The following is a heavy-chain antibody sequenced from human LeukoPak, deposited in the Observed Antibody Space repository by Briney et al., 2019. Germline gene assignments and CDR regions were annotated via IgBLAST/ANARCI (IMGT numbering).Heavy chain of an antibody. CDR1: GFTFSSYP. V-gene: IGHV3-30-3*01. D-gene: IGHD3-10*01. Sequence: GGSLRLSCAASGFTFSSYPMHWVRQAPGKGLEWVTVISYDGSNKYYADSVKGRFTISRDNSKNTLYLQMNSLRAEDTAVYYCAREPADVRGGTLTFDYWGQGTLVTVSS. CDR2: ISYDGSNK. J-gene: IGHJ4*02. CDR3: AREPADVRGGTLTFDY.